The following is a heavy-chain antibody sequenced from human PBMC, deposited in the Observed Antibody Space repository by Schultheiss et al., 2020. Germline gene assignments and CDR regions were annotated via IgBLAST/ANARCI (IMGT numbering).Heavy chain of an antibody. CDR1: GGSFSGYY. V-gene: IGHV4-34*01. CDR3: ARLYDFVLDAFDI. CDR2: INHSGST. Sequence: SETLSLTCAVYGGSFSGYYWSWIRQPPGKGLEWIGEINHSGSTNYNPSLKSRVTISVDTSKNQFSLKLSSVTAADTAVYYCARLYDFVLDAFDIWGQGTMVTV. J-gene: IGHJ3*02. D-gene: IGHD3-3*01.